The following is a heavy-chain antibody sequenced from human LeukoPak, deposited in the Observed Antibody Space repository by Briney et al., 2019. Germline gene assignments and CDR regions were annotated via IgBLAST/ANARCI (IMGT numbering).Heavy chain of an antibody. Sequence: PSETLSLTCTVSGGSISSFYWSWIRQPPGKGLGWIGYIYYSGSTNYNPSLKSRVTISGDTSKIQFSLKLSSVTAADTAVYYCARDWGVSARPGYMDVWGKGTTVTVSS. J-gene: IGHJ6*03. V-gene: IGHV4-59*01. CDR3: ARDWGVSARPGYMDV. CDR2: IYYSGST. CDR1: GGSISSFY. D-gene: IGHD6-6*01.